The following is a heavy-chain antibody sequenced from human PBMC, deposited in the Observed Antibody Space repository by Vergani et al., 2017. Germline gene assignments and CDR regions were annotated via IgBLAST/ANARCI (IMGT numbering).Heavy chain of an antibody. J-gene: IGHJ4*02. CDR3: AKQGGYEFWSGEYYFDF. CDR2: ISGSGGST. V-gene: IGHV3-23*01. CDR1: GFTFSSYA. D-gene: IGHD3-3*01. Sequence: EVQLLESGGGLVQPGGSLRLSCAASGFTFSSYAMSWVRQAPGKGLEWVSAISGSGGSTYYADSVKGRFTISRDNSKNTLYLQMNSLRAEDTAVYYCAKQGGYEFWSGEYYFDFGGQGTLVTVSS.